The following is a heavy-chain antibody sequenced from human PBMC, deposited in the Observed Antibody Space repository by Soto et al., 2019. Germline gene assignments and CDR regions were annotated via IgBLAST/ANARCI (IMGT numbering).Heavy chain of an antibody. CDR2: IYHSGTT. V-gene: IGHV4-4*02. J-gene: IGHJ4*02. Sequence: QVQLQESGPGLVKPSGTLSLTCAVSGDSMRSNNWWSWVRQPPGKGPEWIGEIYHSGTTNYNPSLKSRVTISVDKSKNQFSLRLNSVTAADTAFYYCARGGYDSSGYYFRLDYWGQGTLVTVSS. CDR3: ARGGYDSSGYYFRLDY. D-gene: IGHD3-22*01. CDR1: GDSMRSNNW.